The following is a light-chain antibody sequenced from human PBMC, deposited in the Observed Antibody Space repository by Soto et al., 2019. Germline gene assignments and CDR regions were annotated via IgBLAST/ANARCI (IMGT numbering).Light chain of an antibody. CDR1: QSVPRSY. CDR2: GTS. V-gene: IGKV3-20*01. Sequence: IVLTQSANPLSLSPGERATLSCRAGQSVPRSYLAWYQQQPGQAPRLLIYGTSSRATGIPDRFSGSGSGTDFTLTISRLEPEDFAMFYCQQYGSPITFGQGARLEI. J-gene: IGKJ5*01. CDR3: QQYGSPIT.